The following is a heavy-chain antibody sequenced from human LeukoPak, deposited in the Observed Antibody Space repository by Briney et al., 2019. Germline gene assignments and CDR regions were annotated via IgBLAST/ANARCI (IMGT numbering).Heavy chain of an antibody. J-gene: IGHJ4*02. CDR1: GYSISSGYY. V-gene: IGHV4-38-2*02. CDR3: ARERREQLLPPYTRSVTYFDY. Sequence: SETLSLTCTVSGYSISSGYYWGWIRQPPGKGLEWIGSITYSGSTYYNPSLKRRVTISMDTSKNQFSLKLSSVTAADTAVYYCARERREQLLPPYTRSVTYFDYWGQGTLVTVSS. D-gene: IGHD2-2*01. CDR2: ITYSGST.